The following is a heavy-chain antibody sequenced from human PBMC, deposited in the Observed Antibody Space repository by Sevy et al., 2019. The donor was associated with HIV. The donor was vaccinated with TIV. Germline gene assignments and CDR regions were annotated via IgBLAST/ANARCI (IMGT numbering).Heavy chain of an antibody. CDR1: GFMFSNFG. CDR2: ISGSGDPT. J-gene: IGHJ4*02. Sequence: GGSLRLSCVVSGFMFSNFGMNWVRQVPGKGLEWVGYISGSGDPTKYGESVKGRFTVSRDNAQNALFLQMNSLRDYDTGVYFCARDGTRLQYWGQGTLVTVSS. D-gene: IGHD2-21*02. V-gene: IGHV3-48*02. CDR3: ARDGTRLQY.